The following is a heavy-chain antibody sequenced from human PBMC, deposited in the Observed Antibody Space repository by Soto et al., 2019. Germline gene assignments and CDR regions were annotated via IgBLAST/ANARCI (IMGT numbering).Heavy chain of an antibody. CDR3: ARHSRDTTLVMEGMDV. CDR2: IYPGDSDT. Sequence: GESLKISGKGSGYRFTSYWIGWVRQMPGKGLEWMGIIYPGDSDTRYSPSFQGQVTISADKSISTAYLQWSSLKASDTAMYFCARHSRDTTLVMEGMDVWGQGTTVTVSS. D-gene: IGHD5-18*01. J-gene: IGHJ6*02. V-gene: IGHV5-51*01. CDR1: GYRFTSYW.